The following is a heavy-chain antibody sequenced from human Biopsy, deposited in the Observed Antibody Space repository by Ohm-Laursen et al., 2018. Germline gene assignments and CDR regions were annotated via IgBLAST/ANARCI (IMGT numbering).Heavy chain of an antibody. CDR2: ISSRSSDI. CDR3: ARESALKWYQSPSYFNGMDV. CDR1: GFIFSTYT. J-gene: IGHJ6*02. V-gene: IGHV3-21*01. Sequence: SLRLSCAASGFIFSTYTMNWVRQAPGEGLEWVSPISSRSSDIYYADSVKGRFTISRDNAKNSLFLHMNSLRAEDTAVYYCARESALKWYQSPSYFNGMDVWGQGITVTVSS. D-gene: IGHD2-2*01.